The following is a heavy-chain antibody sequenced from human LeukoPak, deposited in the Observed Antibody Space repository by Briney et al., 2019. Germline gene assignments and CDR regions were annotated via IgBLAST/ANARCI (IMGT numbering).Heavy chain of an antibody. J-gene: IGHJ5*02. D-gene: IGHD6-13*01. CDR1: GYTFTSYG. CDR2: ISAYNGNT. CDR3: ARLRSSLNWSDP. Sequence: ASVKVSCKASGYTFTSYGISWVRQAPGQGLEWMGWISAYNGNTNYAQKLQGRATMTTDTSTSTAYMELRSLRSDDTAVYYCARLRSSLNWSDPWGQGTLVTVSS. V-gene: IGHV1-18*04.